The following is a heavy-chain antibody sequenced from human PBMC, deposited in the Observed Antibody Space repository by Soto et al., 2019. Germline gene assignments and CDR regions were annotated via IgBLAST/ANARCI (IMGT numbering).Heavy chain of an antibody. CDR1: GFTFSSYA. V-gene: IGHV3-30-3*01. J-gene: IGHJ4*02. D-gene: IGHD3-3*01. CDR2: ISYDGSNK. CDR3: ARGTIFESQDY. Sequence: PGGSLRLSCAASGFTFSSYAMHWVRQAPGKGLEWVAVISYDGSNKYYADSMKGRFTISRDNSKNTLYLQMNSLRAEDTAVYYCARGTIFESQDYWGQGTLVTVSS.